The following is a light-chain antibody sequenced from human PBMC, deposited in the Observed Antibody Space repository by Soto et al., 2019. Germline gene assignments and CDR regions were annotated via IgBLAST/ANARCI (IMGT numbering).Light chain of an antibody. CDR1: QSVSSN. J-gene: IGKJ2*01. V-gene: IGKV3-15*01. CDR2: GAS. Sequence: EIVMTQSPATLSVSPGERATLSCRASQSVSSNLAWYQQKPGQAPGLLIYGASTRATGIPARFSGSGSGTEFTLTISSLQSEDFAVYYCQQYNNCPPYTFGQGTKLEIK. CDR3: QQYNNCPPYT.